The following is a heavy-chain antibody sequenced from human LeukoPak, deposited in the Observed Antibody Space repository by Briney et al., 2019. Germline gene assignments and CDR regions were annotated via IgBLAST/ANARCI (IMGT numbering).Heavy chain of an antibody. D-gene: IGHD2-2*01. CDR2: IGGNNDYI. Sequence: GGSLRLSCAASGFTFQTYTMHWVRQAPEKGLEWVSTIGGNNDYIFYSDSTRGRFTISRDNAKNSLYLQTTSLRDEDTALYFCVREGRGCSSSSCQFDHWGQGTQVAVSS. V-gene: IGHV3-21*01. J-gene: IGHJ4*02. CDR1: GFTFQTYT. CDR3: VREGRGCSSSSCQFDH.